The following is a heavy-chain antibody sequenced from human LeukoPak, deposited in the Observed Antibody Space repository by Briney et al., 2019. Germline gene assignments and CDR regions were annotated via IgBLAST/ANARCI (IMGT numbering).Heavy chain of an antibody. CDR3: GRFLEWLSRRAIDY. D-gene: IGHD3-3*01. V-gene: IGHV1-18*01. CDR2: ISGYNGNT. J-gene: IGHJ4*02. Sequence: ASVKVSCKASGYTFTSYGISWVRQAPGQGLEWMGWISGYNGNTNYAQKLQGRVTMTTDTSTSTAYMELRSLRSDDTAVYYCGRFLEWLSRRAIDYWGQGTLVTVSS. CDR1: GYTFTSYG.